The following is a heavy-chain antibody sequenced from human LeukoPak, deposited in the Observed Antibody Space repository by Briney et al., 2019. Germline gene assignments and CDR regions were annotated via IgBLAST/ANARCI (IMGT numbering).Heavy chain of an antibody. D-gene: IGHD3-10*01. CDR1: GGSISSYY. CDR2: IYYSGST. J-gene: IGHJ4*02. Sequence: SETLSLTCTVSGGSISSYYWSWLRQPPGKGLAWIGYIYYSGSTNYNPSLKSRVTISVDKSKNQFSLKLSSVTAADTAVYYCARSVTMVRGVPYYFDYWGQGTLVTVSS. CDR3: ARSVTMVRGVPYYFDY. V-gene: IGHV4-59*01.